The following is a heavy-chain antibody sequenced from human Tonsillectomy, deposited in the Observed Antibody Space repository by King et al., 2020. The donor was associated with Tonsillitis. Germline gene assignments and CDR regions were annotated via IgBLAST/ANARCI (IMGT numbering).Heavy chain of an antibody. CDR3: AKPDDYGARGAFDI. Sequence: VQLVESGGGLVQPGGSLRLSCAASGFTFSTYAMSWVRPAPGKGLEWVSGIRDGGRNTDFADSVKGRFTISRDNSKNTLYLQMNSLRAEDTAVYYCAKPDDYGARGAFDIWGQGTMVTVSS. CDR2: IRDGGRNT. CDR1: GFTFSTYA. D-gene: IGHD4-17*01. J-gene: IGHJ3*02. V-gene: IGHV3-23*04.